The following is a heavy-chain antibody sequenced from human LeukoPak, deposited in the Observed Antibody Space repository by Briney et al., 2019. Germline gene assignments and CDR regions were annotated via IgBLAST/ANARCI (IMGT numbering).Heavy chain of an antibody. CDR1: GGSISSGGYY. D-gene: IGHD2-2*01. CDR3: ARAIVVVPAAIV. J-gene: IGHJ4*02. CDR2: IYHSGST. V-gene: IGHV4-30-2*01. Sequence: SETLSLTCTVSGGSISSGGYYWSWIRQPPGKGLECIGYIYHSGSTYYNPSLKSRVTISVDRSKNQFSLKLSSVTAADTAVYYCARAIVVVPAAIVWGQGTLVTVSS.